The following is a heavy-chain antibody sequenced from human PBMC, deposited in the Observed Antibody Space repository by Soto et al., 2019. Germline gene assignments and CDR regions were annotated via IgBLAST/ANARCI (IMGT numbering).Heavy chain of an antibody. CDR2: IYYRGNT. CDR3: ARGETDYWFDS. J-gene: IGHJ5*01. Sequence: QVQPQESGPGLLKPSETLSLTCTVSGGFISSGGYYWSWIRQHPVKGLEWIGSIYYRGNTYYNPSLNSQGTISVDTSKNQFSLKLNSVTAAETAVYYCARGETDYWFDSWGQGTLVTVSS. V-gene: IGHV4-31*01. CDR1: GGFISSGGYY.